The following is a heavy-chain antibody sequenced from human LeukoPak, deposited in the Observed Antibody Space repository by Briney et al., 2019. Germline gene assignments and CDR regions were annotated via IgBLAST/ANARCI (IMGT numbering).Heavy chain of an antibody. V-gene: IGHV4-59*08. CDR3: ARVWTGYPGHY. J-gene: IGHJ4*02. Sequence: SETLSLTCTVSGGSISSYYWNWIRQPPGKGLEWIGYIYYSGSTNYNPSLTSRVTISVDTSKNQFSPKLNSVTAADTAVYYCARVWTGYPGHYWGQGTLVSVSS. CDR2: IYYSGST. CDR1: GGSISSYY. D-gene: IGHD3/OR15-3a*01.